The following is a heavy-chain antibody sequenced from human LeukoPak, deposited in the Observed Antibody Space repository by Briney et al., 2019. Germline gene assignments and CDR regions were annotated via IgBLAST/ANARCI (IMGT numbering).Heavy chain of an antibody. CDR1: GGSFSGYY. Sequence: SETLSLTCAVYGGSFSGYYWSWIRQPPGKGLEWIGEINHSGSTNYNPSLKSRVTISVDTSKNQFSLKLSSVTAADTAVYYCASLQLADYWGQGTLVTVSS. V-gene: IGHV4-34*01. J-gene: IGHJ4*02. CDR3: ASLQLADY. D-gene: IGHD4-11*01. CDR2: INHSGST.